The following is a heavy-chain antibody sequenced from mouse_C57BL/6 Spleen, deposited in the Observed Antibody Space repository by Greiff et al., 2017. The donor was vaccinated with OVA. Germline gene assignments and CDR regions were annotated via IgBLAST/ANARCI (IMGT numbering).Heavy chain of an antibody. CDR3: ARHDYYGSSYFAY. Sequence: DVHLVESGGGLVKPGGSLKLSCAASGFTFSSYTMSWVRQTPEKRLEWVATISGGGGNTYYPDSVKGRFTISRDNAKNTLYLQMSSLRSEDTALYYCARHDYYGSSYFAYWGQGTLVTVSA. V-gene: IGHV5-9*01. CDR2: ISGGGGNT. J-gene: IGHJ3*01. CDR1: GFTFSSYT. D-gene: IGHD1-1*01.